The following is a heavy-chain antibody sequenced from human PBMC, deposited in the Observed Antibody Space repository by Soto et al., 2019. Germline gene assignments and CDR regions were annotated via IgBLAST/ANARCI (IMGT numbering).Heavy chain of an antibody. Sequence: ASATVCCKASGYIYTSYYMHWVRQAPGQGLEWMGWINPFDGSRMFAQSFQGRVTMTRDTSTSTVYMEVSSLRSEDTAVYYCSRVDPGETSPFDHWGQGTLVTVSS. D-gene: IGHD3-10*01. CDR3: SRVDPGETSPFDH. V-gene: IGHV1-46*03. CDR1: GYIYTSYY. CDR2: INPFDGSR. J-gene: IGHJ4*02.